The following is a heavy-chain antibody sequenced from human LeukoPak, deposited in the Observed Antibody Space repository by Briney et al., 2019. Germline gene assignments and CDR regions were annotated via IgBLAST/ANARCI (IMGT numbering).Heavy chain of an antibody. J-gene: IGHJ6*03. CDR3: ARVIAAAGTGWNYYYYMDV. CDR1: GGSISSYY. V-gene: IGHV4-4*07. Sequence: SETLSLTCTVSGGSISSYYWSWIRQPAGKGLEWIGRIYTSGSTNYNPSLKSRVTISVDKSKNQFSLKLSSVTAADTAVYYCARVIAAAGTGWNYYYYMDVWGKGTTVTVSS. CDR2: IYTSGST. D-gene: IGHD6-13*01.